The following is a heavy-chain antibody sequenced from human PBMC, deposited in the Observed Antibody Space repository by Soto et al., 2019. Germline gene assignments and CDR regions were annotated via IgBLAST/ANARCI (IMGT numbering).Heavy chain of an antibody. V-gene: IGHV1-2*04. D-gene: IGHD3-3*01. Sequence: GPSVKVSCKASGYTFTGYYMHWVRQAPGQGLEWMGWINPNSGGTNYAQKFQGWATMTRDTSISTAYMELSRLRSDDTAVYYCAREPAPYHDFWRGYSAPGYYAMDVWGQGTTGTVSS. CDR1: GYTFTGYY. CDR2: INPNSGGT. CDR3: AREPAPYHDFWRGYSAPGYYAMDV. J-gene: IGHJ6*02.